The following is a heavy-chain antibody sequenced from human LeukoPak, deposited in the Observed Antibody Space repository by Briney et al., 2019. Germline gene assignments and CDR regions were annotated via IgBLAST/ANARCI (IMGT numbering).Heavy chain of an antibody. Sequence: PGGSLRLSCAASGFTFSSYAMSWVRQPPGKGLEWVSAISGSGGRTYYADSVKGRFTISRDNSKNTLYPQMNSLRAEDTAVYNCAKGDFYGSGRDYYYYMDVWGKGTTVTISS. D-gene: IGHD3-10*01. J-gene: IGHJ6*03. CDR3: AKGDFYGSGRDYYYYMDV. CDR2: ISGSGGRT. V-gene: IGHV3-23*01. CDR1: GFTFSSYA.